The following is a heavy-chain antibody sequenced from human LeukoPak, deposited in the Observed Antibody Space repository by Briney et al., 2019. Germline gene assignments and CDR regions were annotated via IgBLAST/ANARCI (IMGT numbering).Heavy chain of an antibody. Sequence: GGSLRLSCAASGFTFSSYAMHWVRQAPGKGLEWVAVISYDGSNKYYADSVKGRFTISRDNSKNTLYLQMNSLRAEDTAVYYCTRDATYYLRYGYFDYWGQGTLVTVSS. CDR1: GFTFSSYA. J-gene: IGHJ4*02. V-gene: IGHV3-30-3*01. CDR2: ISYDGSNK. CDR3: TRDATYYLRYGYFDY. D-gene: IGHD2/OR15-2a*01.